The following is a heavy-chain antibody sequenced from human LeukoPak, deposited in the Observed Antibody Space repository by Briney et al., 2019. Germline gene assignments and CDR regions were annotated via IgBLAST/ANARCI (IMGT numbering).Heavy chain of an antibody. J-gene: IGHJ3*02. CDR2: IYTSGST. D-gene: IGHD3-22*01. Sequence: SETLSLTCTVSGGSISSYYWSWIRQPPGKGLEWIGYIYTSGSTNYNPSLKRRVTISVHTSKTQFSLKLSSLTAADTAVYYCARQRGITMISRGAFDIWGQGTMVTVSS. V-gene: IGHV4-4*09. CDR1: GGSISSYY. CDR3: ARQRGITMISRGAFDI.